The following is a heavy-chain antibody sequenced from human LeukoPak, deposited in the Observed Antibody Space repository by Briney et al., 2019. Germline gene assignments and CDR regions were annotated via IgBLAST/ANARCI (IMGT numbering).Heavy chain of an antibody. CDR3: ARDSIAARGNFYYYYYMDV. J-gene: IGHJ6*03. CDR2: INPNSGGT. CDR1: GYTFTGYY. Sequence: ASVKVSCKASGYTFTGYYMHWVRQAPGQGLEWMGWINPNSGGTNYAQKFQGRVTMTRDTSISAAYMELSRLRSDDTAVYYCARDSIAARGNFYYYYYMDVWGKGTTVTVSS. D-gene: IGHD6-6*01. V-gene: IGHV1-2*02.